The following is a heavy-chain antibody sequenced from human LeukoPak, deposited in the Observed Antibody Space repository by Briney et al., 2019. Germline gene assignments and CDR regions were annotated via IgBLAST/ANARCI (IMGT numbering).Heavy chain of an antibody. CDR2: IKQDGSEK. Sequence: GGSLRLACAASGFTFSSYWMSWVRQAPGKGLEWVANIKQDGSEKYYVDSVKGRFTISRDNSKNTLYLQMNSLRAEDTAVYYCAKEGAAAAYDYWGQGTLVTVSS. CDR1: GFTFSSYW. D-gene: IGHD6-13*01. J-gene: IGHJ4*02. V-gene: IGHV3-7*01. CDR3: AKEGAAAAYDY.